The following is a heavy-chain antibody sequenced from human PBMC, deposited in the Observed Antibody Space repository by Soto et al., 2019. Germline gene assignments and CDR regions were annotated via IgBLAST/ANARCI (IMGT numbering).Heavy chain of an antibody. Sequence: SGPTLVNPTQTLTLTCTFSGFSLSTSGVGVGWIRQPPGTALEWLALIYWDDDKRYSPSLKDRLAISKDTSSNQVVLTITNMDPGDTATYFCAHAGDYDLLTFDHWGPGTLVTVSS. CDR2: IYWDDDK. J-gene: IGHJ4*02. V-gene: IGHV2-5*02. D-gene: IGHD4-17*01. CDR3: AHAGDYDLLTFDH. CDR1: GFSLSTSGVG.